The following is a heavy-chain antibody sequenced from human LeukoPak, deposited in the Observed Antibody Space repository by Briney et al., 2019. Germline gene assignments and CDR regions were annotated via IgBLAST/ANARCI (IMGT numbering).Heavy chain of an antibody. V-gene: IGHV3-64*01. CDR3: FGHVDY. D-gene: IGHD3-10*01. J-gene: IGHJ4*02. CDR2: ITRNGDIT. CDR1: GFPFTYYA. Sequence: PGGSLRLSCAASGFPFTYYAMHWVRQAPGKGLEYVSAITRNGDITYYANSVEGRFTISRDNSKNTLYLHMGSLRPEDMAVYYCFGHVDYWGQGTLVTVSS.